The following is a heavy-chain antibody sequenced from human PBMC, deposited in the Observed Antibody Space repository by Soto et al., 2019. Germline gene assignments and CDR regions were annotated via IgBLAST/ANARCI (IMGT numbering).Heavy chain of an antibody. J-gene: IGHJ6*02. CDR3: EREDSYGCSAECLEV. D-gene: IGHD3-16*01. V-gene: IGHV4-34*01. CDR2: LDPSGGT. CDR1: GGSLRAQS. Sequence: SETLSLTCPVVGGSLRAQSWNQITQPPGKGLEWIGELDPSGGTSYNPSLTSRAIILDETSKNQFSLTVTSVTAAYTGVYYCEREDSYGCSAECLEVWGQAATVNVS.